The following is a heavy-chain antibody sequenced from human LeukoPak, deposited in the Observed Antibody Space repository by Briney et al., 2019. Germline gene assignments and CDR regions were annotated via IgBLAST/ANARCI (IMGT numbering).Heavy chain of an antibody. V-gene: IGHV1-18*01. J-gene: IGHJ6*03. D-gene: IGHD2-2*01. CDR1: GYTFTSYG. CDR2: ISAYNGNT. CDR3: ARAGCSSTSCSNYYYYYMDV. Sequence: HGASVKVSCKASGYTFTSYGISWVRQAPGQGLEWMGWISAYNGNTNYAQKLQGRVTMTTDTSTSTAHMELRSLRSDDTAVYYCARAGCSSTSCSNYYYYYMDVWGKGTTVTVSS.